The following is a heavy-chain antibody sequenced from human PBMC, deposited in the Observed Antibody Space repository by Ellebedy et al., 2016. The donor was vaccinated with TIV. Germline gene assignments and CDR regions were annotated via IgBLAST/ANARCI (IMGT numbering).Heavy chain of an antibody. CDR3: ARDRGYRSSLYYYYNMDV. V-gene: IGHV3-30-3*01. Sequence: GGSLRLXCAASGFIFSSYAMHWVRQAPGKGLEWVAVISYDGSNKYYADSVKGRFTISRDNSKNTLYLQMNSLRGEDTAVYYCARDRGYRSSLYYYYNMDVWGKGTTVTVSS. CDR1: GFIFSSYA. J-gene: IGHJ6*03. D-gene: IGHD1-1*01. CDR2: ISYDGSNK.